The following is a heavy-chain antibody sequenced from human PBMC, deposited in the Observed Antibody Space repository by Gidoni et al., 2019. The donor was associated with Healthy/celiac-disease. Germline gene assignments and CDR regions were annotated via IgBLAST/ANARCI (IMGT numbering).Heavy chain of an antibody. CDR1: GGSISSSSYY. CDR2: IYYSGST. D-gene: IGHD3-3*01. J-gene: IGHJ5*02. CDR3: ARQGVFTIFGVARTGDWFDP. Sequence: QLQLQESGPGLVKPSETLSLTCTVSGGSISSSSYYWGWIRQPPGKGLEWIGSIYYSGSTYYNPSLKSRVTISVDTSKNQFSLKLSSVTAADTAVYYCARQGVFTIFGVARTGDWFDPWGQGTLVTVSS. V-gene: IGHV4-39*01.